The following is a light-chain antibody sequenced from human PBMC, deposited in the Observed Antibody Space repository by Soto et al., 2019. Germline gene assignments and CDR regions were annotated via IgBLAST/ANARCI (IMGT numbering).Light chain of an antibody. V-gene: IGKV3-15*01. CDR1: QSVRTK. J-gene: IGKJ1*01. CDR2: GAS. CDR3: QKYNNWPRT. Sequence: EIVRTQSPGTLSVSPGEGATLSCRASQSVRTKLAWYQQKAGQAPRLLIYGASTRATGIPARFSGSGSGTEFTLTISSLQSEDFAVYYCQKYNNWPRTCGQGNKGDIK.